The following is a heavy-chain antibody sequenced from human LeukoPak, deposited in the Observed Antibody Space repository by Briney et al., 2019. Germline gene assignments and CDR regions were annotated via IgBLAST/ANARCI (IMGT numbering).Heavy chain of an antibody. CDR2: IYYSGST. CDR1: GGSISSYY. D-gene: IGHD3-22*01. V-gene: IGHV4-59*08. J-gene: IGHJ4*02. Sequence: PSETLSLTCTVSGGSISSYYWSWIRQPPGKGLEWIGCIYYSGSTNYNPSLKSRVTISVDTSKNQFSLKLSSVTAADTAVYYCARGRYDSSGYYPDYWGQGTLVTVSS. CDR3: ARGRYDSSGYYPDY.